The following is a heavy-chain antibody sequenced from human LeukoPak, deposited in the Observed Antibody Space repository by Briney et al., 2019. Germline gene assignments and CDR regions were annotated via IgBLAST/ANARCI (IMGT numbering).Heavy chain of an antibody. CDR2: ISGSDDGT. V-gene: IGHV3-23*01. Sequence: PGGSLRLSCVASGFTFRNCGMTWVRQAPGKGLEWVSTISGSDDGTYYADSVRGRFTISRDNAKNSLYLQMNSLRAEDTAVYYCARYSRAGYSGTFDIWGQGTMVTVSS. CDR1: GFTFRNCG. J-gene: IGHJ3*02. D-gene: IGHD6-13*01. CDR3: ARYSRAGYSGTFDI.